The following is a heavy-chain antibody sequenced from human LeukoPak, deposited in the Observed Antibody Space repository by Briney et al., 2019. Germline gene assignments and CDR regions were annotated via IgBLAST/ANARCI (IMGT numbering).Heavy chain of an antibody. CDR2: IYPGDSDT. J-gene: IGHJ4*02. D-gene: IGHD5-18*01. Sequence: GESLKISCKGSGYSFTSYWIGWVRQMPGKSLEWMGIIYPGDSDTRYSPSFQGQVTISADKSISTAYLQWSSLKASDTAMYYCAREDLGYSYEGSFDYWGQGTLVTVSS. CDR1: GYSFTSYW. CDR3: AREDLGYSYEGSFDY. V-gene: IGHV5-51*01.